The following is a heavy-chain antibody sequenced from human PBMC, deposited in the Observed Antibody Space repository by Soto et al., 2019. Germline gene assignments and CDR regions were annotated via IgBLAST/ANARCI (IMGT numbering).Heavy chain of an antibody. CDR3: ARAAPRDCSGGSRYSGRDD. CDR1: GGSISSYY. Sequence: PSETLSLTCTVSGGSISSYYWTWIRQPPGKGLEWIGYIYYTGSTNYNPSLKSRVTISVDTSKNQFSLKLSSVTAADTAVYYCARAAPRDCSGGSRYSGRDDWGEGTLVTVCS. CDR2: IYYTGST. V-gene: IGHV4-59*12. D-gene: IGHD2-15*01. J-gene: IGHJ1*01.